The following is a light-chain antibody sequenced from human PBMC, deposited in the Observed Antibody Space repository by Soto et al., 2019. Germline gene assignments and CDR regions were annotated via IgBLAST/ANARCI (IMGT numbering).Light chain of an antibody. Sequence: EIVLTQSPGTLSLSPGERATLSCRASQSVSNSYLAWYQQKPGQAPRLLIYGASTRAAGIPDRFSGSGSGTDFTLTISRLEPEDFVVYYCQQYGSSQWTFGLGTKVEIK. CDR1: QSVSNSY. CDR2: GAS. J-gene: IGKJ1*01. V-gene: IGKV3-20*01. CDR3: QQYGSSQWT.